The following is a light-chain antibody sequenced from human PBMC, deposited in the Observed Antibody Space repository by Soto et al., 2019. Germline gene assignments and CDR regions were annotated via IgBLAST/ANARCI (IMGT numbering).Light chain of an antibody. CDR1: QGIRSY. Sequence: DIQLTQSPSFLSASVGDGVTITCRASQGIRSYLAWYQQKPGRAPKLLMYIASTLQTGVPSRFSGSGSGTEFTLTITSLQPEDFATYYCQQVNSYPITFGQGTRLEIK. V-gene: IGKV1-9*01. J-gene: IGKJ5*01. CDR2: IAS. CDR3: QQVNSYPIT.